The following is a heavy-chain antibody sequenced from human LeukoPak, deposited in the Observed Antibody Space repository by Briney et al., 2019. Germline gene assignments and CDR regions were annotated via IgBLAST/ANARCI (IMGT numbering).Heavy chain of an antibody. CDR3: ARNRNIAAAGSPYFDD. CDR1: GFTFSSYG. D-gene: IGHD6-13*01. V-gene: IGHV3-30*02. Sequence: PGGSLRLSCAASGFTFSSYGMHWVRQAPGKGLEWVAFIRYDGSNKYYADSVKGRFTISRDNSKNTLYLQMNSLRAEDTAVYYCARNRNIAAAGSPYFDDWGQGTLVTVSS. J-gene: IGHJ4*02. CDR2: IRYDGSNK.